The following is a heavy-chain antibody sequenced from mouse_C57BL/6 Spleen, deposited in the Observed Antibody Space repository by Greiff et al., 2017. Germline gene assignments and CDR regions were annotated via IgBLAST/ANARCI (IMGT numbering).Heavy chain of an antibody. J-gene: IGHJ3*01. Sequence: QVQLQQSGAELVKPGASVKLSCKASGYTFTSYWMHWVKQRPGQGLEWIGMIHPNSGSTNYNEKFKSKDTLTVDKSSSTAYMQLSSLTSEDSAVYYCARRGDYGNWFAYWGQGTLVTVSA. D-gene: IGHD2-1*01. CDR3: ARRGDYGNWFAY. CDR1: GYTFTSYW. CDR2: IHPNSGST. V-gene: IGHV1-64*01.